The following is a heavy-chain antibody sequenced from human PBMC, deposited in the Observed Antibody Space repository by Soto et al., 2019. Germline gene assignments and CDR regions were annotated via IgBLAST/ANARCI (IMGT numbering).Heavy chain of an antibody. CDR3: AGAPETVVGATIDY. Sequence: QVQLVQSGAEVKKPGASVKVSCKASGYTFTSYGLSWVRQAPGQGLEWMGWISPYNGNTNYAQKLQGRVTMTTDTTTSTAYRELRTLRSDDTAVYYGAGAPETVVGATIDYWGQGTLVTVSS. CDR2: ISPYNGNT. CDR1: GYTFTSYG. D-gene: IGHD1-26*01. V-gene: IGHV1-18*01. J-gene: IGHJ4*02.